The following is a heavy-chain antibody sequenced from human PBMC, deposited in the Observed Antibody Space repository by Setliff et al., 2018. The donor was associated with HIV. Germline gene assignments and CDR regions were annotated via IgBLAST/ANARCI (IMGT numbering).Heavy chain of an antibody. CDR3: AREGAVLRPRDYYYMDV. CDR2: ISGSGGNT. CDR1: GFTVSSYW. J-gene: IGHJ6*03. V-gene: IGHV3-23*01. Sequence: LRLSCAASGFTVSSYWMHWVRQAPGKGLVWVSVISGSGGNTYYADSVKGRFTISRDNSKNTVYLQMNSLRAEDTAVYYCAREGAVLRPRDYYYMDVWGKGTTVTVSS. D-gene: IGHD2-15*01.